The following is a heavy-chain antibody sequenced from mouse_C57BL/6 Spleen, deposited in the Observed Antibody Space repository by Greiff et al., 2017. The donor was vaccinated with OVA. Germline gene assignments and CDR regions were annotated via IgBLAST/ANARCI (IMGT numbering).Heavy chain of an antibody. CDR2: IDPSDSET. Sequence: VQLQQPGAELVRPGSSVKLSCKASGYTFTSYWMHWVKQRPIQGLAWIGNIDPSDSETHYNQKFKDKATLTVDKSSSTAYMQLISLTSEDSAVYYCARAKAVVATDYFDYWGQGTTLTVSS. D-gene: IGHD1-1*01. CDR1: GYTFTSYW. CDR3: ARAKAVVATDYFDY. J-gene: IGHJ2*01. V-gene: IGHV1-52*01.